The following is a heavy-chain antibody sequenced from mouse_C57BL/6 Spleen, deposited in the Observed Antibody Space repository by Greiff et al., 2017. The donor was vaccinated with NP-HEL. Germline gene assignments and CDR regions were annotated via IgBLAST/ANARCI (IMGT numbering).Heavy chain of an antibody. Sequence: QVQLQQSGAELVKPGASVKISCKASGYAFSSYWMNWVKQRPGKGLEWIGQIYPGDGDTNYNGKFKGKATLTADKSSSTAYMQLSSLTSEDSAVYFCARGDHYSGYWYFDVWGTGTTVTVSS. V-gene: IGHV1-80*01. D-gene: IGHD2-12*01. CDR1: GYAFSSYW. CDR3: ARGDHYSGYWYFDV. CDR2: IYPGDGDT. J-gene: IGHJ1*03.